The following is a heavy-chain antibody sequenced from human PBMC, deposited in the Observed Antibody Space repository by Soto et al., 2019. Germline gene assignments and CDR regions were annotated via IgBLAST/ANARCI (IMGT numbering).Heavy chain of an antibody. D-gene: IGHD2-21*02. CDR2: IYYSGRT. J-gene: IGHJ4*02. V-gene: IGHV4-39*01. CDR1: GESISSSSYY. CDR3: ARQRTTVVTQAYFDH. Sequence: PSETLSLTCIVSGESISSSSYYWGWIRQPPGKGLEWIGSIYYSGRTYYNPSFKSRVTISIDTSKNQFSLKLSSVTATDTAVYYCARQRTTVVTQAYFDHWGQGALVXVS.